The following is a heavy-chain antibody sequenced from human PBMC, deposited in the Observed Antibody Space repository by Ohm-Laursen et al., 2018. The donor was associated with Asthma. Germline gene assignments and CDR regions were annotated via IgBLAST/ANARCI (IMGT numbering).Heavy chain of an antibody. V-gene: IGHV3-23*01. D-gene: IGHD1-26*01. Sequence: SLRLSCAASGLIFRDYSFTWVRQAPGKGLEWVSSISADGSNKQYTDSVKGRFTISRDKSRNTLYMQMNSLRAEDTAVYYCAKRGSYFDYWGQGTLVTVSS. CDR2: ISADGSNK. J-gene: IGHJ4*02. CDR1: GLIFRDYS. CDR3: AKRGSYFDY.